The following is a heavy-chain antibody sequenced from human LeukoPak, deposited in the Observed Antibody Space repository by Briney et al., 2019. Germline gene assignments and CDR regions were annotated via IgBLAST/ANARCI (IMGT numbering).Heavy chain of an antibody. V-gene: IGHV4-39*07. J-gene: IGHJ4*02. CDR1: GGSISSSSYY. CDR2: IYYSGST. D-gene: IGHD2-15*01. Sequence: SETLSLTCTVSGGSISSSSYYWGWIRQPPGKGLEWIGSIYYSGSTYYNPSLKSRVTISVDTSKNQFSLKLSSVTAADTAVYYCARVCSGGSCYWASYFDYWGQGTLVTVSS. CDR3: ARVCSGGSCYWASYFDY.